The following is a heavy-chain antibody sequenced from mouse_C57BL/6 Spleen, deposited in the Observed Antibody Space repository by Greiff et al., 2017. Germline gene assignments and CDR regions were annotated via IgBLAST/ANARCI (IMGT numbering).Heavy chain of an antibody. Sequence: LQESGAELVRPGASVTLSCKASGYTFTDYEMHWVKQTPVHGLEWIGAIDPETGGTAYNQKFKGKAILTADKSSSTAYMELRSLTSEDSAVYYCTRITGDYYAMDYWGQGTSVTVSS. D-gene: IGHD4-1*01. CDR3: TRITGDYYAMDY. CDR1: GYTFTDYE. V-gene: IGHV1-15*01. J-gene: IGHJ4*01. CDR2: IDPETGGT.